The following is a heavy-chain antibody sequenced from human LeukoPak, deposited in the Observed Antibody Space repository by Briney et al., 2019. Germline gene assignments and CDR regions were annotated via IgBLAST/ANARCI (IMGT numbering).Heavy chain of an antibody. Sequence: GGSLRLSCAASGFAVSSNYMSWVRQAPGKGLEWVANIKQDGSAKNYVDSVKGRFTISRDNAKNSLYLQMNSLRAEDTGVYYCARGSGWLEDFWGQGTLVTVSS. V-gene: IGHV3-7*01. CDR2: IKQDGSAK. D-gene: IGHD6-19*01. J-gene: IGHJ4*02. CDR1: GFAVSSNY. CDR3: ARGSGWLEDF.